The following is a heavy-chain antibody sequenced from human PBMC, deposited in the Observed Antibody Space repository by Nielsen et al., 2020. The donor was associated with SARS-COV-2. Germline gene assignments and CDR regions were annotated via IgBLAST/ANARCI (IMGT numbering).Heavy chain of an antibody. CDR1: GFTFDDYA. J-gene: IGHJ3*02. Sequence: GGSLRLSCAASGFTFDDYAMHWVRQAPGKGLEWVSGISWNSGSIGYADSVKGRFTISRDNAKNSLYLQMNSLRAEDTALYYCAKDMWFGGGGPTYDAFDIWGQGTMVTVSS. CDR2: ISWNSGSI. CDR3: AKDMWFGGGGPTYDAFDI. D-gene: IGHD3-10*01. V-gene: IGHV3-9*01.